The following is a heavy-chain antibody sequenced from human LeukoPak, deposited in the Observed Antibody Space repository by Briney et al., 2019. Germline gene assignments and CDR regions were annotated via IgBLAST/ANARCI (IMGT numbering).Heavy chain of an antibody. CDR1: GFTFSSYA. CDR3: AKDTSIGRYCTNGVCSPFDY. D-gene: IGHD2-8*01. V-gene: IGHV3-23*01. J-gene: IGHJ4*02. CDR2: FRDTGATT. Sequence: GGSLTLSCAVSGFTFSSYAMSWVRQAPGKGLEWVSAFRDTGATTYYADSVKGRFTISRDNSRSTLYLQMNSLRAEDTALYYCAKDTSIGRYCTNGVCSPFDYWGQGTLVTVSS.